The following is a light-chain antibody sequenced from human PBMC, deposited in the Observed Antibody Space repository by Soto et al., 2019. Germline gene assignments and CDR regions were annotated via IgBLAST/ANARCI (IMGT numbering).Light chain of an antibody. CDR1: ESVSSW. J-gene: IGKJ2*01. Sequence: DIQMTQSPSTLSASVGDRVTITCRASESVSSWLAWYQQKPGKAPNLLIYTASTLKSGVPSRFSGSGSGTEFTLTISSLQPDDFATYYCQHYNSYPYHFGQGTKVDSK. V-gene: IGKV1-5*03. CDR2: TAS. CDR3: QHYNSYPYH.